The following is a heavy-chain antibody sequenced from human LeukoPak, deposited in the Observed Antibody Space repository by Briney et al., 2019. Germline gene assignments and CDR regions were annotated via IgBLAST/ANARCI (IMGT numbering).Heavy chain of an antibody. Sequence: SVKVSCKASRGAFTRAAVSWVGQAPGQGLEWMGGVLPLSGTANYAQKFQGRVTITADESTNTAYMELNSLTFQDTAVYYCATPQMSYYGSGTHYSYYYVDVWGRGTAVTVSS. CDR1: RGAFTRAA. V-gene: IGHV1-69*13. J-gene: IGHJ6*03. D-gene: IGHD3-10*01. CDR2: VLPLSGTA. CDR3: ATPQMSYYGSGTHYSYYYVDV.